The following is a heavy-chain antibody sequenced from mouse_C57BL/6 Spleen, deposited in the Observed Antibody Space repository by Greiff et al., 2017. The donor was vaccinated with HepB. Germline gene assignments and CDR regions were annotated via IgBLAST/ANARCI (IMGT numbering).Heavy chain of an antibody. J-gene: IGHJ4*01. V-gene: IGHV1-80*01. CDR3: ARGDFMNYAMDY. D-gene: IGHD1-1*01. CDR2: IYPGDGDT. CDR1: GYAFSSYW. Sequence: VQLQQSGAELVKPGASVKISCKASGYAFSSYWMNWVKQRPGKGLEWIGQIYPGDGDTNYNGKFKGKATLTADKSSSTAYMQLSSLTSEDSAVYFCARGDFMNYAMDYWGQGTSVTVSS.